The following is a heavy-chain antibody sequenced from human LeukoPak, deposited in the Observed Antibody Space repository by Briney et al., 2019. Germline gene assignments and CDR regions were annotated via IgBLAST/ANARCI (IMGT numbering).Heavy chain of an antibody. CDR3: TRTVLDCKNGVCYDY. Sequence: ASVKVSCKTSGYTFTNYGISWVRQAPGQGLEWMGWINPYNGNTIYAQKLQGRVTVTTDTSTSTAYMELRSLRSDDTAVYYCTRTVLDCKNGVCYDYWGQGTLVTVSS. CDR2: INPYNGNT. CDR1: GYTFTNYG. V-gene: IGHV1-18*01. J-gene: IGHJ4*02. D-gene: IGHD2-8*01.